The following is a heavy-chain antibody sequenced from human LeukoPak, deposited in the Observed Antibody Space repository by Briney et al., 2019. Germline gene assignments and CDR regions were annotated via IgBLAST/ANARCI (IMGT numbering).Heavy chain of an antibody. V-gene: IGHV1-46*01. CDR3: ARVRGDAYGGTQPTYYFDY. CDR1: GYTFTSYY. Sequence: GASVKVSCKASGYTFTSYYMHWVRQAPGQGLEWMGIINPSGGSTSYAQKFQGRVTMARDTSTSTVYMELSSLRSEDTAVYYCARVRGDAYGGTQPTYYFDYWGQGTLVTVSS. CDR2: INPSGGST. J-gene: IGHJ4*02. D-gene: IGHD4-23*01.